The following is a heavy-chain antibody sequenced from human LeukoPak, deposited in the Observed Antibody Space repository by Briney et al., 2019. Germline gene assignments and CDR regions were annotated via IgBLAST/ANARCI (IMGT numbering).Heavy chain of an antibody. CDR1: GYTFVNYG. Sequence: GASVKVSCKASGYTFVNYGINWVRQSPGQGLEWMGWISIYSGNAKYAPKFQGRVTMTRDTSTNTAYMELGSLRSDDTAVYYCARVLGVPAAKEYNWFDPWGQGTLVTVSS. CDR2: ISIYSGNA. V-gene: IGHV1-18*01. CDR3: ARVLGVPAAKEYNWFDP. D-gene: IGHD2-2*01. J-gene: IGHJ5*02.